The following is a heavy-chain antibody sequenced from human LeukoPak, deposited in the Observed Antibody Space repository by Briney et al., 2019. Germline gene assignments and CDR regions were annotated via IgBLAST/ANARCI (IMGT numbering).Heavy chain of an antibody. CDR3: ARDRRTGTDDYYYYGMDV. CDR2: ISAYNGNT. Sequence: ASVTVSCKASGYTFTSYGISWVQQAPGQGLEWMGWISAYNGNTNYAQKLQGRVTMTTDTSTSTAYMELRSLRSDDTAVYYCARDRRTGTDDYYYYGMDVWGQGTTVTVSS. CDR1: GYTFTSYG. V-gene: IGHV1-18*01. J-gene: IGHJ6*02. D-gene: IGHD1-1*01.